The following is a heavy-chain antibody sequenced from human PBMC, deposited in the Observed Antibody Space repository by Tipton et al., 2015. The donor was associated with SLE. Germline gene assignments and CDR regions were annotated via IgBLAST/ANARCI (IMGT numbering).Heavy chain of an antibody. V-gene: IGHV4-59*01. Sequence: TLSLTCTVSGGSIISYYWSWIRQPPGKGLEWIGHIYYSGSTNYNPSLKSRVTISVDTSKNQFSLKLSSVTAADTAVYYCARGYSGSYYYYYYMDVWGKGTTVTVSS. CDR2: IYYSGST. J-gene: IGHJ6*03. CDR1: GGSIISYY. CDR3: ARGYSGSYYYYYYMDV. D-gene: IGHD1-26*01.